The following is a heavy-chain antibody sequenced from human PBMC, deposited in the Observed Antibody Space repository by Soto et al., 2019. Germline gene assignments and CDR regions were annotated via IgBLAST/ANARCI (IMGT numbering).Heavy chain of an antibody. CDR1: GFTFSDYY. D-gene: IGHD6-13*01. Sequence: GSLRLSCAASGFTFSDYYMSWIRQAPGKGLEWVSYISSSSSYTNYADSVKGRFTISRDNAKNSLYLQMNSLRAEDTAVYYCARVYSSSWPTFYWFDPWGQGTLVTVSS. V-gene: IGHV3-11*05. CDR2: ISSSSSYT. CDR3: ARVYSSSWPTFYWFDP. J-gene: IGHJ5*02.